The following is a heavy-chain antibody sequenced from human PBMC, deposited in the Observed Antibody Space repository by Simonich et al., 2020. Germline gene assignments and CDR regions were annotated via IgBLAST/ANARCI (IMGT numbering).Heavy chain of an antibody. CDR2: ISPNSGGT. CDR1: GYTFTGYY. V-gene: IGHV1-2*02. Sequence: QVQLVQSGAEVKKPGASVKVSCKASGYTFTGYYMHWVRQAPGQGLEWMGWISPNSGGTNEAQKFQGRVTMTRDTSISTAYMELSRLRSDDTAVYYCARGALTGDYYYMDVWGKGTTVTVSS. CDR3: ARGALTGDYYYMDV. D-gene: IGHD7-27*01. J-gene: IGHJ6*03.